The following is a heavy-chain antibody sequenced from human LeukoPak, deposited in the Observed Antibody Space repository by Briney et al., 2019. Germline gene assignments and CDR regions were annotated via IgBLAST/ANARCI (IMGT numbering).Heavy chain of an antibody. V-gene: IGHV3-7*01. J-gene: IGHJ4*02. Sequence: GGSLRLSCAASGFTFSSYWMSWVRQAPGKGLEWGANMKYDGSEKYYVDSVKGRFTISRDNAKNSLYLQMNSLRAEDTAVYYCARDIEAAGLFLDYWGQGTLVTVSS. CDR1: GFTFSSYW. CDR3: ARDIEAAGLFLDY. CDR2: MKYDGSEK. D-gene: IGHD6-13*01.